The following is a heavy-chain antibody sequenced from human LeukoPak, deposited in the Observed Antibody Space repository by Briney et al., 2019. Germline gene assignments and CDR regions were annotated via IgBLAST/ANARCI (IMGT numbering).Heavy chain of an antibody. D-gene: IGHD3-22*01. CDR2: IYHTGST. CDR3: ARGYFDSRGYSNAFDY. CDR1: GASISSSY. V-gene: IGHV4-59*01. Sequence: SETLSLTCTVSGASISSSYWSWIRRSPGKGLEWIGDIYHTGSTKYNPSLESRVTISVDTSKNQISLKLTSVTATDTAVYYCARGYFDSRGYSNAFDYWGQGALVTVSS. J-gene: IGHJ4*02.